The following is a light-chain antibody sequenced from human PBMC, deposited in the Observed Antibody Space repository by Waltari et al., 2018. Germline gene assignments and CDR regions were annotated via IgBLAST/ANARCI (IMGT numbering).Light chain of an antibody. CDR1: QGISSW. V-gene: IGKV1D-12*01. J-gene: IGKJ4*01. CDR2: AAS. Sequence: DIQMTQSPSSVSASVGDRVTITCRASQGISSWLVWYKHKPGKAPRVLISAASNLHSEVPSRFSGSGSGTHFTLAISSLQPEDFGTYYCQQAKSFPLTFGGGTRVEMK. CDR3: QQAKSFPLT.